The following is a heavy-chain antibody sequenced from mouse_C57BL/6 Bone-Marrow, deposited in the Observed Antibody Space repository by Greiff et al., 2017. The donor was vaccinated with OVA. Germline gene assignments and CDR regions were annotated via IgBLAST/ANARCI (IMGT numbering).Heavy chain of an antibody. J-gene: IGHJ4*01. V-gene: IGHV1-18*01. CDR2: INPNNGGT. D-gene: IGHD1-1*01. CDR3: ARGYYGSTIYYAMDY. Sequence: VQLQQSGPELVKPGASVKIPCKASGYTFTDYNMDWVKQSHGKSLEWIGDINPNNGGTIYNQKFKGKATLTVDKSSSTAYMELRSLTSEDTAVYYCARGYYGSTIYYAMDYWGQGTSVTVSS. CDR1: GYTFTDYN.